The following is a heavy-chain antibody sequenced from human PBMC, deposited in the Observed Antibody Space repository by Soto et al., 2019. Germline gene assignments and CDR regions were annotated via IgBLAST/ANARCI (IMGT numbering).Heavy chain of an antibody. CDR3: ARHPERIAEIGWFDP. J-gene: IGHJ5*02. D-gene: IGHD6-13*01. CDR2: ISSDGNNK. CDR1: GFTFSTYV. Sequence: TGGSLRLSCAASGFTFSTYVMHWVRQAPGKGLEWVAHISSDGNNKYYADSVKGRFTISRDNAKNSLYLQMNSLRAEDTAVYYCARHPERIAEIGWFDPWGQGTLVTVSS. V-gene: IGHV3-30-3*01.